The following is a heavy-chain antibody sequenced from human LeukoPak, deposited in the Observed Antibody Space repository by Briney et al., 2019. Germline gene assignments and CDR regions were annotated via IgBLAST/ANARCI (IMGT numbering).Heavy chain of an antibody. Sequence: SETLSLTCTVSGGSISSYWSWIRQPAGKGLEWIGSIYHSGSTYYNPSLKSRVTISVDTSKNQFSLKLSSVTAADTAVYYCARVLPRSGSPSGGFDPWGQGTLVTVSS. CDR1: GGSISSY. CDR3: ARVLPRSGSPSGGFDP. J-gene: IGHJ5*02. D-gene: IGHD1-26*01. CDR2: IYHSGST. V-gene: IGHV4-4*07.